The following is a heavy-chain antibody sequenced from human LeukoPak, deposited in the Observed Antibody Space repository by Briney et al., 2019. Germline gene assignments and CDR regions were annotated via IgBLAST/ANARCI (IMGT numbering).Heavy chain of an antibody. D-gene: IGHD3-9*01. CDR1: GYTLTELS. CDR3: ATYPVRRYFDWSPMGY. Sequence: ASVKVSCRVSGYTLTELSMHWVRQAPGKGLEWMGGFDPEDGEPIYAQKFQGRVTMTEDTSTDTAYMELSSLRSEDTAVYYCATYPVRRYFDWSPMGYWGQGALVTVSS. J-gene: IGHJ4*02. CDR2: FDPEDGEP. V-gene: IGHV1-24*01.